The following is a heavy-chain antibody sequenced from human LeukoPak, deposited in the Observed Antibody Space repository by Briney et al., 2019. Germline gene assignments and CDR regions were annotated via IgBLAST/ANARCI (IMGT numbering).Heavy chain of an antibody. D-gene: IGHD3-9*01. CDR3: AGGDYDILTGHVKDGYFQH. J-gene: IGHJ1*01. V-gene: IGHV1-69*13. Sequence: SVKVSCKASGYTFTSYDINWVRQAPGQGLEWMGGIIPIFGTANYAQKFQGRVTITADESTSTAYMELSSLRSEDTAVYYCAGGDYDILTGHVKDGYFQHWGQGTLVTVSS. CDR2: IIPIFGTA. CDR1: GYTFTSYD.